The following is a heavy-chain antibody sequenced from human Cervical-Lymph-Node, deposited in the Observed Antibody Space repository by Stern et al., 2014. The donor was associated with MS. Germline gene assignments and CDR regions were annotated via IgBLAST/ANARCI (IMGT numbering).Heavy chain of an antibody. D-gene: IGHD3-9*01. J-gene: IGHJ4*02. V-gene: IGHV1-46*01. Sequence: VQLVESGAEVKKPGASVKISCKASGYTFTNYYMHWVRQAPGQGLEWMGIINPSGDSTSYAQKFEGRVTMTRDTSTSTFNMELSSLTSGDTAVYYCARLRGYNVLTGYLDYWGQGTLVTVSS. CDR1: GYTFTNYY. CDR3: ARLRGYNVLTGYLDY. CDR2: INPSGDST.